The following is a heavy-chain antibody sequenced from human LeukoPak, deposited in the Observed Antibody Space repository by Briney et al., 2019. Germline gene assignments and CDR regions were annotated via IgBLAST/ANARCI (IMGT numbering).Heavy chain of an antibody. CDR2: IYTSGST. J-gene: IGHJ4*02. Sequence: SETLSLTCTVSGGSISSYYWSWIRQPAGKGLEWIGRIYTSGSTNYNPSLKSRVTMSVDASKNQFSLKLSSVTAADTAVYYCARDLGYYDSSGYYYGTGIFDYWGQGTLVTVSS. CDR3: ARDLGYYDSSGYYYGTGIFDY. V-gene: IGHV4-4*07. D-gene: IGHD3-22*01. CDR1: GGSISSYY.